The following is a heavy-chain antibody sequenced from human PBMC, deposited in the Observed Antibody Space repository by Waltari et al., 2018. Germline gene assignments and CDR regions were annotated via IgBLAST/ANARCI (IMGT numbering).Heavy chain of an antibody. Sequence: QLQLQESGPGLVKPSETLSLTCTVSGGSMNGYYWGWIRQSPGKGLECIGSVSYTGTTDSKPSLKSRLTISIDTSKNQFSLRLASVTAADTAVYYCARHNSGYYTPHDYWGQGTQVTVSS. V-gene: IGHV4-39*01. CDR3: ARHNSGYYTPHDY. J-gene: IGHJ4*02. CDR1: GGSMNGYY. CDR2: VSYTGTT. D-gene: IGHD3-22*01.